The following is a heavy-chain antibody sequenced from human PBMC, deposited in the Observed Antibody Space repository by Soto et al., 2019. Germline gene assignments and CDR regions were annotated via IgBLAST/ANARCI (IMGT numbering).Heavy chain of an antibody. Sequence: SETLSLTCFLSAASITSTTHFWAWFRQHTGKGLECVDSIYCSSKSHYNQSLKSRTTISVDSSRNQFSLQVSCVTAAHTAVYDCAKNLPITGHCDYWGQGTGITVSS. CDR2: IYCSSKS. V-gene: IGHV4-39*01. CDR3: AKNLPITGHCDY. J-gene: IGHJ4*02. CDR1: AASITSTTHF. D-gene: IGHD1-20*01.